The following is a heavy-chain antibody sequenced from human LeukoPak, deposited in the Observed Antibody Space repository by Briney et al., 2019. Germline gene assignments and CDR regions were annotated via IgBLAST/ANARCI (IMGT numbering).Heavy chain of an antibody. CDR3: ARAGIVLMVYAIPKNWFDP. V-gene: IGHV1-18*01. J-gene: IGHJ5*02. Sequence: XGWXSAYNGNTNYPQKLQVRVTMTTDTSTSTAYMELSSLRSDDTAVYYCARAGIVLMVYAIPKNWFDPWGQGTLVTVSS. D-gene: IGHD2-8*01. CDR2: XSAYNGNT.